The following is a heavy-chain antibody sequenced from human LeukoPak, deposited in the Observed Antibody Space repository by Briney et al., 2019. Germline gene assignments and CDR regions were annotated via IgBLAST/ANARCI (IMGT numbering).Heavy chain of an antibody. Sequence: GGSLRLSCAASGFTFTSYAMSWVRQTPGKGLEWVSTFSGSVDTTYYADSVKGRFTISRDNSKNSLYLQMNSLRAEDTAVYYCARARGYSYGYSDYWGQGTLVTVSS. CDR2: FSGSVDTT. J-gene: IGHJ4*02. CDR3: ARARGYSYGYSDY. CDR1: GFTFTSYA. V-gene: IGHV3-23*01. D-gene: IGHD5-18*01.